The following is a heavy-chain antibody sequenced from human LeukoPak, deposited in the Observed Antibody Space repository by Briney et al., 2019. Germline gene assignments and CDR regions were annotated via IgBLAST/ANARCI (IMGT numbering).Heavy chain of an antibody. J-gene: IGHJ4*02. CDR2: IMPIFGTA. D-gene: IGHD2-2*01. CDR3: ASSGSSCSSTSCYSPFDY. Sequence: SVKVSCKASGGTFSSYAISWVRQAPGQGLEWMGGIMPIFGTANYAQKFQGGVTITADESTSTAYMELSSLRSEDTAVYYCASSGSSCSSTSCYSPFDYWGQGTLVTVSS. V-gene: IGHV1-69*13. CDR1: GGTFSSYA.